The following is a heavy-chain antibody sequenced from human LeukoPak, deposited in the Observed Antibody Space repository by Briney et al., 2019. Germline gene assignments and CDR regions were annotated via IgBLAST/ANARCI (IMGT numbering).Heavy chain of an antibody. V-gene: IGHV3-74*01. D-gene: IGHD2-2*03. Sequence: GGSLRLTCAASGFTFRTYLLHWVRQAPGKGLVWVSRINSDGSSTSYADSVKGRFTISRDNAKNTLYLQMNSLRAEDTAVYYCAKVDAYYYYGMDFWGQGTTVTVSS. CDR1: GFTFRTYL. J-gene: IGHJ6*02. CDR2: INSDGSST. CDR3: AKVDAYYYYGMDF.